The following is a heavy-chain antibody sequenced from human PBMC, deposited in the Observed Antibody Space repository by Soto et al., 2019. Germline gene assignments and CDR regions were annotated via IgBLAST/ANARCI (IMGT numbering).Heavy chain of an antibody. CDR2: IDPSDSYT. Sequence: PGESLKISCKGSGYSFTSYWISWVRQMPGKGLEWMGRIDPSDSYTNYSPSFQGHVTISADKSISTAYLQWSSLKASDTAMYYCARPTREEYGDYVDYYCYGMDVWGQGTTVTVSS. J-gene: IGHJ6*02. D-gene: IGHD4-17*01. CDR3: ARPTREEYGDYVDYYCYGMDV. V-gene: IGHV5-10-1*01. CDR1: GYSFTSYW.